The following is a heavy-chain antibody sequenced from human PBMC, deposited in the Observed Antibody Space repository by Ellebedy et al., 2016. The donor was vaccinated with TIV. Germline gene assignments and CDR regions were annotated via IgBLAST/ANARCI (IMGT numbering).Heavy chain of an antibody. Sequence: ASVKVSCXASGYDFTMYGITWVRQAPGQGLEWMAWISGYNGNTIYAQKFQGRVTLTRDTSTNTAYMDLRNLRSDDTAVYYCARDDGSGYDFDYWGQGTLVTVSS. CDR3: ARDDGSGYDFDY. D-gene: IGHD5-12*01. V-gene: IGHV1-18*01. J-gene: IGHJ4*02. CDR2: ISGYNGNT. CDR1: GYDFTMYG.